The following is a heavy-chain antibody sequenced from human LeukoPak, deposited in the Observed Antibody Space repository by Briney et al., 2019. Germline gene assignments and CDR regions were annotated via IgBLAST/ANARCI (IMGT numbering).Heavy chain of an antibody. J-gene: IGHJ4*02. D-gene: IGHD3-22*01. CDR3: AINHDSSGYYYRIFDY. V-gene: IGHV4-39*07. Sequence: PSETLSLTCTVSGGSISSSSYYWGWIRQPPGRGLEWIGSIYYSGSTYYNPSLKSRVTISVDTSKNQFSLKLSSVTAADTAVYYCAINHDSSGYYYRIFDYWGQGTLVTVSS. CDR2: IYYSGST. CDR1: GGSISSSSYY.